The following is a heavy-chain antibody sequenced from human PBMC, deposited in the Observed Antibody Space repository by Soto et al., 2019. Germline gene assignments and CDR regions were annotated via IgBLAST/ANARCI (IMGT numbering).Heavy chain of an antibody. J-gene: IGHJ6*02. D-gene: IGHD4-17*01. Sequence: QMQLVQSGAEVKKPGSSVKVSCKASGGTFSSYAISWVRQAPGQGLEWMGGIIPIFGTANYAQKFQGRVTITADESTSTAYMELSSLRSEDTAVYYCARDPDGDYLYYYYGMDVWGQGTTVTVSS. CDR1: GGTFSSYA. CDR3: ARDPDGDYLYYYYGMDV. V-gene: IGHV1-69*01. CDR2: IIPIFGTA.